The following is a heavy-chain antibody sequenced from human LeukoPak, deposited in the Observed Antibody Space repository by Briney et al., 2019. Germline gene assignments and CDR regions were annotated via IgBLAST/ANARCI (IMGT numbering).Heavy chain of an antibody. Sequence: GTSLRLSCAASRFTFRNYGMHWVRQAPSKGLEWLTLISYDGRNQFYADSVKGRFTISRDNSRDTLYLQMDGLRPEDTAVYFCAKDYHLNGATFPGHWGQGTLVTISS. CDR2: ISYDGRNQ. CDR3: AKDYHLNGATFPGH. D-gene: IGHD1-14*01. V-gene: IGHV3-30*18. J-gene: IGHJ4*02. CDR1: RFTFRNYG.